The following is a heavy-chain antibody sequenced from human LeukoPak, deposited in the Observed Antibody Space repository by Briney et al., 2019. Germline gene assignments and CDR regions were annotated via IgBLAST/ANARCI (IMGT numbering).Heavy chain of an antibody. CDR3: ARHSSGWFFDY. V-gene: IGHV4-61*08. J-gene: IGHJ4*02. Sequence: SQTLSLTCTVSGGSISSGGYYWSWIRQHPGKGLEWIGYIYYSGSTNYNPSLKSRVTISVDTSKNQFSLKLSSVTAADTAVYYCARHSSGWFFDYWGQGTLVTVSS. D-gene: IGHD6-19*01. CDR2: IYYSGST. CDR1: GGSISSGGYY.